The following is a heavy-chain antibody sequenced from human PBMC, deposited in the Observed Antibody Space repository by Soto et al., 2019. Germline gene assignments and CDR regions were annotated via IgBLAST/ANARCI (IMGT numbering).Heavy chain of an antibody. CDR2: IYYSGST. V-gene: IGHV4-39*01. J-gene: IGHJ5*02. Sequence: QLQLQESGPGLVKPSETLSLTCTVSGGSISSRGYYWGWIRQPPGKGLEWIGNIYYSGSTYYNPSLKIRVSISGDTSKNQFSLKLSSVTAADTAVYYCATSNWFDPWGQGTLVTVSS. CDR1: GGSISSRGYY. CDR3: ATSNWFDP.